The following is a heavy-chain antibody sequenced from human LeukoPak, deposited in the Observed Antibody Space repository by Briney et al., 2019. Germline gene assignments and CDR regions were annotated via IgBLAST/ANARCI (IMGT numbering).Heavy chain of an antibody. Sequence: ASVKVSCKASGGTFSSYAISWVRQAPGQGLEWMGWINPNSGGTNYAQKFQGWVTMTRDTSISTAYMELSRLRSDDTAVYYCARDWYSSSYWFDPWGQGTLVTVSS. CDR3: ARDWYSSSYWFDP. D-gene: IGHD6-13*01. CDR2: INPNSGGT. V-gene: IGHV1-2*04. CDR1: GGTFSSYA. J-gene: IGHJ5*02.